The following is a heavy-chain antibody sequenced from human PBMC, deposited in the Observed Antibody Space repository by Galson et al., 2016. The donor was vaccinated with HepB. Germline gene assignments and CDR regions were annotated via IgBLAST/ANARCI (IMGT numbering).Heavy chain of an antibody. V-gene: IGHV3-49*03. J-gene: IGHJ6*02. CDR3: TRERAFHCSSSSCSPYYGMDV. CDR2: IRSKAYGGTT. CDR1: GFIFGDYA. D-gene: IGHD2-15*01. Sequence: SLRLSCAASGFIFGDYAMSWFRQAPGKGLEWVSFIRSKAYGGTTKYAASVKGRFTISRDDSKSIAYLQMNSLKTEDTAVYYCTRERAFHCSSSSCSPYYGMDVWGQGTTGTVSS.